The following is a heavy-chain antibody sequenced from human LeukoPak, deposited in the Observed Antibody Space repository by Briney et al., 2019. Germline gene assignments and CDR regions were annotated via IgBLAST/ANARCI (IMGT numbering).Heavy chain of an antibody. Sequence: PGGSLRLSCAASGFTFSSYGMHWVRQAPGKGLEWVAVISYDGSNKYYADSVKGRFTISRDNSKNTLYLQMNSLRAEDTAVYYCAKFDSSGYYYSGCDYWGQGTLVTVSS. V-gene: IGHV3-30*18. J-gene: IGHJ4*02. CDR2: ISYDGSNK. CDR1: GFTFSSYG. CDR3: AKFDSSGYYYSGCDY. D-gene: IGHD3-22*01.